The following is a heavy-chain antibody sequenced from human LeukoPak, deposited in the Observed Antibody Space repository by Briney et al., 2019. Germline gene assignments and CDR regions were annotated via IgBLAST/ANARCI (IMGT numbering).Heavy chain of an antibody. V-gene: IGHV3-21*01. CDR3: ATMGIAARYYFDY. CDR1: GFTFSSYS. CDR2: ISSSSSYI. Sequence: PGGSLRLSCAASGFTFSSYSMNWVRQAPGKGLEWVSSISSSSSYIYYADSVKGRFTISRDNAKNSLYLQMNSLRAEDTAVYYCATMGIAARYYFDYWGQGTLVTVSS. J-gene: IGHJ4*02. D-gene: IGHD6-6*01.